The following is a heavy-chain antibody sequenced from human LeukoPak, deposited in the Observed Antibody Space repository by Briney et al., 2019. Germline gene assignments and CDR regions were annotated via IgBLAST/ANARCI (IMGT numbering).Heavy chain of an antibody. CDR1: GYSFTSYW. V-gene: IGHV5-51*01. J-gene: IGHJ4*02. D-gene: IGHD4-17*01. Sequence: GESLKISCKGSGYSFTSYWIGWVRPMPGKGLEWMAIIYPGDSDARYSPSFQGQDTISADKSISTAYLQWRSLKASDTAMYYCAIDYGDYGAYWGQGTLVTVPS. CDR3: AIDYGDYGAY. CDR2: IYPGDSDA.